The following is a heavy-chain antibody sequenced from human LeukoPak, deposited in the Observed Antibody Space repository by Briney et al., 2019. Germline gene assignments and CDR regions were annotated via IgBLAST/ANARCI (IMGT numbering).Heavy chain of an antibody. V-gene: IGHV3-23*01. Sequence: GGSLRLSCAASGFTFSSYPMNWVRQAPGKGLKWVSVISGSGGATFYGVSVQGRFTISRDNSRDTLYLQMSSLRAEDTAVYYCGKYLQTTVGANDYWGQGTLVTVSS. CDR2: ISGSGGAT. CDR1: GFTFSSYP. J-gene: IGHJ4*02. CDR3: GKYLQTTVGANDY. D-gene: IGHD1-26*01.